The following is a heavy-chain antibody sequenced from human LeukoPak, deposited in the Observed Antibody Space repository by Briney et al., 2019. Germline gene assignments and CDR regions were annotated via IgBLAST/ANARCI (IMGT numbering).Heavy chain of an antibody. D-gene: IGHD7-27*01. V-gene: IGHV3-48*02. CDR1: AFTFSDYS. CDR2: IDTSSSTM. J-gene: IGHJ3*01. Sequence: PGGSLRLSCAASAFTFSDYSMNWVRQAPGQGLDWISYIDTSSSTMYYADSVMGRFTISRDNAKESLYLQMNSLRDEDTAVYYCAREDDSWGPNNLDLWGQGTMVTVSS. CDR3: AREDDSWGPNNLDL.